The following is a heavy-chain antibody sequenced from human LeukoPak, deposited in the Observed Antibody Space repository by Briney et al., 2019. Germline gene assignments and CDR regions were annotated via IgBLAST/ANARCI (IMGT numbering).Heavy chain of an antibody. D-gene: IGHD5-18*01. Sequence: GGSLRLSCAASGFTFSSEAMSWVRQAPGKGLEWVSAISGSGGSTYYADSVKGRFTISRDNSKNTLHLQMNSLRAEDTAVYYCARDQYSYAHAAHWGQGTLVTVSS. J-gene: IGHJ4*02. V-gene: IGHV3-23*01. CDR1: GFTFSSEA. CDR3: ARDQYSYAHAAH. CDR2: ISGSGGST.